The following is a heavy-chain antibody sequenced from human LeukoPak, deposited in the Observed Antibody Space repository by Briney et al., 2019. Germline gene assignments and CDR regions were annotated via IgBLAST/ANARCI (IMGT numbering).Heavy chain of an antibody. CDR3: ARRFGELLNYMDV. CDR2: ISGSGRST. Sequence: PGGSLRLSCAASGFTLSSYAMHWVRQAPGKGLEYLSAISGSGRSTYYANSVKGRFTISRDTSKNTLYLQMGSLRAEDMAVYYCARRFGELLNYMDVWGKGTTVAVSS. V-gene: IGHV3-64*01. CDR1: GFTLSSYA. J-gene: IGHJ6*03. D-gene: IGHD3-10*01.